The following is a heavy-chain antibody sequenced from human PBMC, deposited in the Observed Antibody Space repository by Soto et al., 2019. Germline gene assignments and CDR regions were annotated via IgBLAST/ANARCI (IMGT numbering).Heavy chain of an antibody. CDR1: GFSLSTSGVG. CDR3: AHRRRSSRGYYYYGMDV. CDR2: IYWDDDK. Sequence: QITLKESGHTLVKPTQTLTLTCTFSGFSLSTSGVGVGWIRQPPGKALEWLALIYWDDDKRYSPSLKSRLTITKDTSKNQVVLTMTNMDPVDTATYYCAHRRRSSRGYYYYGMDVWGQGTTVTVSS. D-gene: IGHD6-13*01. J-gene: IGHJ6*02. V-gene: IGHV2-5*02.